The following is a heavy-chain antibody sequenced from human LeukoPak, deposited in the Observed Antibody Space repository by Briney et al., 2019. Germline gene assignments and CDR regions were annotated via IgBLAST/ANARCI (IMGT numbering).Heavy chain of an antibody. CDR2: IGISSGNT. J-gene: IGHJ4*02. D-gene: IGHD2-2*01. Sequence: GGSLRLSCTASGFPFIEYSMNWVRQAPGKGLEWISYIGISSGNTKYADSVKGRFTISADNAKNSLYLQMNSLRVEDTAVYYCARDHNYASDNWGQGTLVSVSS. CDR3: ARDHNYASDN. V-gene: IGHV3-48*04. CDR1: GFPFIEYS.